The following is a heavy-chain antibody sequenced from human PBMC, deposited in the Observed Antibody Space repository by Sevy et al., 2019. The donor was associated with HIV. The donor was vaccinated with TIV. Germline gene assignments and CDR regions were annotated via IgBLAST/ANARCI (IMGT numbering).Heavy chain of an antibody. D-gene: IGHD6-13*01. V-gene: IGHV3-7*01. Sequence: GSLRLSCSASGFRLNTYWMSWVRQAPGKGLEGVANIKQDGRVTYYVDSVKGRFTISRDNARNFLFLQMNSLRAEDTARYYCVRAVAADGSFWGQGTLVTVSS. CDR1: GFRLNTYW. CDR2: IKQDGRVT. J-gene: IGHJ4*02. CDR3: VRAVAADGSF.